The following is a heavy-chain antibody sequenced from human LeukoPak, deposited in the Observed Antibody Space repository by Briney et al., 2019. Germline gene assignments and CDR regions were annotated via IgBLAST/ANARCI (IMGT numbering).Heavy chain of an antibody. CDR3: ARGGAASFDT. CDR2: INNDGSRT. D-gene: IGHD4/OR15-4a*01. V-gene: IGHV3-74*03. J-gene: IGHJ5*02. CDR1: GFSLSNYW. Sequence: PGGSLRLSCGASGFSLSNYWMHWVRQAPGKGLMWVSHINNDGSRTTYADSVKGRFTISRDNAKNTLYLQMNSLRAEDTAVYYCARGGAASFDTWGQGTLVTVSS.